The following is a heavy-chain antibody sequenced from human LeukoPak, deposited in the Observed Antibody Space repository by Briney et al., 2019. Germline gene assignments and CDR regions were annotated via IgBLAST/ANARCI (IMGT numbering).Heavy chain of an antibody. CDR1: GGSISSSSYY. D-gene: IGHD6-19*01. V-gene: IGHV4-39*01. CDR2: IYYSGST. CDR3: ARHLQWLVLSAFDI. Sequence: SETLSLTCTVSGGSISSSSYYWGWIRQPPGKGLEWIGSIYYSGSTYYNPSLKSRVTISVDTSKNQFSLKLSSVTAADTAVYYCARHLQWLVLSAFDIWGQGTMVTVSS. J-gene: IGHJ3*02.